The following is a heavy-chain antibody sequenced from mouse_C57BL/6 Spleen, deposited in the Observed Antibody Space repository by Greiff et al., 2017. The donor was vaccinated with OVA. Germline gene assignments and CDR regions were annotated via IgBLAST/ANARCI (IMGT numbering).Heavy chain of an antibody. CDR3: TREGYGYCDV. J-gene: IGHJ1*03. CDR2: ISSGGDYI. V-gene: IGHV5-9-1*02. Sequence: EVMLVESGEGLVKPGGSLKLSCAASGFTFSSYAMSWVRQTPEKRLEWVAYISSGGDYIYYADTVKGRFTISRDNARNTLYLHMSSLKSEDTAMYYCTREGYGYCDVWGTGTTVTVSS. CDR1: GFTFSSYA.